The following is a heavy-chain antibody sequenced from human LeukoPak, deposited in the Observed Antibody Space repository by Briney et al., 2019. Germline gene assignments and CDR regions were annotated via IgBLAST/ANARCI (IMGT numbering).Heavy chain of an antibody. CDR3: AKDESGAVSGLLDY. Sequence: PGGSLRLSCAASGFTFSSYGMYRVRQAPGKGLEWVAVISFDGSNKYYADSVRGRFTVSRDNSKDTLYLQMNSLRAEDTDVYYSAKDESGAVSGLLDYWGQGILVTVSS. V-gene: IGHV3-30*18. J-gene: IGHJ4*02. D-gene: IGHD6-19*01. CDR1: GFTFSSYG. CDR2: ISFDGSNK.